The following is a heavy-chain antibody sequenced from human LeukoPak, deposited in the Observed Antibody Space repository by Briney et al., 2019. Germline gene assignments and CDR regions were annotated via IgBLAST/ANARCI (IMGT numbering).Heavy chain of an antibody. Sequence: SETLSLTCTVSGGSISSYYWSWIRQPPGKGLEWIGYIYYSGSTNYNPSLKNRVTISVDTSKNQFSLKLSSVTAADTAVYYCARHSLSVFDYWGQGTLVTVSS. CDR3: ARHSLSVFDY. V-gene: IGHV4-59*01. CDR1: GGSISSYY. J-gene: IGHJ4*02. CDR2: IYYSGST. D-gene: IGHD2/OR15-2a*01.